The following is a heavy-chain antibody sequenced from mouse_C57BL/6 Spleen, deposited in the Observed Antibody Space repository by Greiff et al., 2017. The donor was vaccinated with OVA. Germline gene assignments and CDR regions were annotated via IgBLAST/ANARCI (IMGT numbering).Heavy chain of an antibody. CDR2: ISYDGSN. V-gene: IGHV3-6*01. CDR1: GYSITSGYY. J-gene: IGHJ1*03. D-gene: IGHD1-1*01. Sequence: EVQLVESGPGLVKPSQSLSLTCSVTGYSITSGYYWNWIRQFPGNKLEWMGYISYDGSNNYNPSLKNRISITRDTSKNQFFLKLNSVTTEDTATYYCARGKDYYGSSYPYWYFDVWGTGTTVTVSS. CDR3: ARGKDYYGSSYPYWYFDV.